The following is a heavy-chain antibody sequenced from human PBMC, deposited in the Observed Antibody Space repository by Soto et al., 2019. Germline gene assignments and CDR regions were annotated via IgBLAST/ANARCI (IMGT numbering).Heavy chain of an antibody. V-gene: IGHV1-8*02. CDR3: ARGGRHTMIVVAPPEDFQH. Sequence: ASVKVSCKACGDTVPNYAIHWVRQAPGQRLEWMGWINGGYVQKFQGRVTMTRNTSISTAYMELSSLRAEDTAVYYCARGGRHTMIVVAPPEDFQHWGQGTLVTVSS. CDR2: INGGYV. CDR1: GDTVPNYA. D-gene: IGHD3-22*01. J-gene: IGHJ1*01.